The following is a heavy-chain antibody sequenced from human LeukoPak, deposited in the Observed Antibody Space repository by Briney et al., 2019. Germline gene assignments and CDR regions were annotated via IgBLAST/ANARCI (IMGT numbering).Heavy chain of an antibody. V-gene: IGHV3-74*01. CDR2: ISSDGSST. CDR1: GFTFSSYW. J-gene: IGHJ4*02. Sequence: GGSLRLSCAASGFTFSSYWMHWVRQAPGKGLVWASRISSDGSSTNYADSVKGRFTISRDNAKNMVYLQMNSLRVDDTAVYYCVRSLDYWGQGTLVTVSS. CDR3: VRSLDY.